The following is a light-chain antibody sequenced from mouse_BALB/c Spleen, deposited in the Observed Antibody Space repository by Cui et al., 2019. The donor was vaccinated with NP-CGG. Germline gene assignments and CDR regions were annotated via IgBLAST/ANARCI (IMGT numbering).Light chain of an antibody. Sequence: QAVLTQESALTTSPGETVTFTCRSSTGAVTTSNYANWVQEKPDHLFTGLIGGTNNRVPGVPARFSGSLIGDKAALTLTGAQTEDEAMYFCALWYSNHWVFGGGTKLTVL. V-gene: IGLV1*01. CDR1: TGAVTTSNY. CDR2: GTN. CDR3: ALWYSNHWV. J-gene: IGLJ1*01.